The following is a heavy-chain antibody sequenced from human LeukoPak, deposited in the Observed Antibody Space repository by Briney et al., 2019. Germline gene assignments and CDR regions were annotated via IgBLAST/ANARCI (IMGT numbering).Heavy chain of an antibody. CDR3: ARDLGATYPTDY. CDR2: INPNSGGT. Sequence: ASVKVSCKASGYTFTGYYMHWVRQAPGQGLEWMGWINPNSGGTNYAQKLQGRVTMTTDTSTSTAYMELRSLRSDDTAVYYCARDLGATYPTDYWGQGTLVTVSS. D-gene: IGHD1-26*01. V-gene: IGHV1-2*02. J-gene: IGHJ4*02. CDR1: GYTFTGYY.